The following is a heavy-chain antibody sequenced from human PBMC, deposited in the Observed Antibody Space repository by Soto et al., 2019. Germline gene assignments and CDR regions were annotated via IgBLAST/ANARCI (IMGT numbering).Heavy chain of an antibody. Sequence: GGSLRLSCAASGFTFSSYSMNWVRQAPGKGLEWVSYISSSSSTIYYADSVKGRFTISRDNAKNSLYLQMNSLRDEDTAVYYCARERLVDYYYDSSGYSDAFDIWGQGTMVTVSS. CDR2: ISSSSSTI. D-gene: IGHD3-22*01. V-gene: IGHV3-48*02. CDR1: GFTFSSYS. CDR3: ARERLVDYYYDSSGYSDAFDI. J-gene: IGHJ3*02.